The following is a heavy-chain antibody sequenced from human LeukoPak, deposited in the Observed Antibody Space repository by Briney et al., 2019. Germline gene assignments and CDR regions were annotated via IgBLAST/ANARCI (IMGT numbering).Heavy chain of an antibody. CDR1: GGSISSYY. J-gene: IGHJ6*03. Sequence: SETLSLTCTVSGGSISSYYWSWIRQPAGKGLEWIGRIYTSGSTNYNPSLKSRVTMSVDTSKNQFSLKLSSVTAADTAVYYCASVVPRAHYYYYYMDVWGKGTTVTVSS. CDR3: ASVVPRAHYYYYYMDV. V-gene: IGHV4-4*07. CDR2: IYTSGST. D-gene: IGHD3-10*01.